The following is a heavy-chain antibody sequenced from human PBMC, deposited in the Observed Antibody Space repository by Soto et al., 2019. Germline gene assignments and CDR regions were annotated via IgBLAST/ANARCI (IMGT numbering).Heavy chain of an antibody. V-gene: IGHV3-74*01. D-gene: IGHD1-26*01. J-gene: IGHJ4*02. Sequence: EVQLVETGGGLVQPGGSLRLYCAASGFTFSSYWMHWVRQAPGKGLEWASRLNSDGSTTNYADSVKGRFTISRDNAKNTVYLQMNSLRDEDTTVYFCARGRSGTYALDYWGQGILVTVSS. CDR3: ARGRSGTYALDY. CDR2: LNSDGSTT. CDR1: GFTFSSYW.